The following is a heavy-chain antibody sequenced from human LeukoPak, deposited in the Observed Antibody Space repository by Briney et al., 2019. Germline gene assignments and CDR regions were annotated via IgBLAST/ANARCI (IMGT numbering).Heavy chain of an antibody. V-gene: IGHV4-39*01. D-gene: IGHD3-22*01. CDR1: GASIRANHHY. CDR3: ARIIRTAGYYSNPKSGSFDL. CDR2: IFSSGTA. Sequence: SETLSLTCTVSGASIRANHHYWAWVRQPPGQGLEWIGTIFSSGTAYYNPSLRTRVSISVDTSKNEFSLSLSAVTAAGTGLYYCARIIRTAGYYSNPKSGSFDLWGQGILVTVSS. J-gene: IGHJ5*02.